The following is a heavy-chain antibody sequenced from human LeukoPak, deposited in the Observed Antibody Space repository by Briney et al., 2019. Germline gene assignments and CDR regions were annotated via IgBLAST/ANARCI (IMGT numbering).Heavy chain of an antibody. CDR3: ASPSRDRYYDSSGYYRY. J-gene: IGHJ4*02. CDR1: GFTVSSNY. CDR2: IYSGGST. V-gene: IGHV3-66*01. D-gene: IGHD3-22*01. Sequence: PGGSLRLSCAASGFTVSSNYMSWVRQAPGKGLEWVSVIYSGGSTYYADSVKGRFTISRDNSKNTLHLQMNSLRAEDTAVYYCASPSRDRYYDSSGYYRYWGQGTLVTVSS.